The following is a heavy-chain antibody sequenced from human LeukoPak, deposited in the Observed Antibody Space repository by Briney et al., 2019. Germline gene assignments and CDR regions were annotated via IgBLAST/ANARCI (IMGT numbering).Heavy chain of an antibody. D-gene: IGHD1-14*01. CDR2: IGPTGSDR. J-gene: IGHJ4*02. CDR3: ATETNGRHYDY. V-gene: IGHV3-21*06. CDR1: GLTFSTSG. Sequence: GGSLRLSCTASGLTFSTSGFNWVRQAPGKGLEWVASIGPTGSDRYHADSIKGRFTISRDNANNFLYLQMNRLRAEDTAVYYCATETNGRHYDYWGQGTLLTVSS.